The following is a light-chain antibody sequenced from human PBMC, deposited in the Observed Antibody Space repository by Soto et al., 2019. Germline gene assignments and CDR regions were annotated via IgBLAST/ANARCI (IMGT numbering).Light chain of an antibody. CDR1: SSDIGRYNY. J-gene: IGLJ1*01. Sequence: LTPPGSECGYLGQAVAISYTRTSSDIGRYNYVSWFQQHPGKVPNLVIFEVNYRPSGVSDRFSGSKSGNTASLTITGLQAEDAADYYCTSCITADSLRVFGTETKVT. CDR2: EVN. CDR3: TSCITADSLRV. V-gene: IGLV2-14*01.